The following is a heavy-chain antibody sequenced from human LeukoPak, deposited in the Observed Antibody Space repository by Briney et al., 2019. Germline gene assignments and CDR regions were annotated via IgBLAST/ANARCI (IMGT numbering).Heavy chain of an antibody. J-gene: IGHJ4*02. D-gene: IGHD3-10*01. V-gene: IGHV4-59*08. CDR1: GGSISNYY. CDR2: IYYSGST. Sequence: KPSETPSLTCTVPGGSISNYYWGWIRQPPGKGLECIGYIYYSGSTNYNPSLKSRVTISIDTSTNQFSLKLSSLTAADTAVYYCARHVGTYFDYWGQGTLVTVSS. CDR3: ARHVGTYFDY.